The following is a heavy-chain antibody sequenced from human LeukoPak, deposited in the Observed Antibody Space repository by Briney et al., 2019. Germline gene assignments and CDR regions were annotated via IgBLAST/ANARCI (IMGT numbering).Heavy chain of an antibody. Sequence: GGSLRLSCAASGFTVSSNYMSWVRQAPGKGLEWVSVIYSGGSTYYADSVKGRFTISRDNSKNTLYLQMDSLRAEDTAVYYCARAKVAAAVYFDYWGQGTLVTVSS. CDR2: IYSGGST. D-gene: IGHD6-13*01. CDR1: GFTVSSNY. CDR3: ARAKVAAAVYFDY. J-gene: IGHJ4*02. V-gene: IGHV3-66*01.